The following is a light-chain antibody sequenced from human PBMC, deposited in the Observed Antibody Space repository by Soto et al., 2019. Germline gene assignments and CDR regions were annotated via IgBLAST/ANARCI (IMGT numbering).Light chain of an antibody. CDR3: QQSYSRVT. CDR1: QSISSY. J-gene: IGKJ1*01. Sequence: DIQMTQSPSSLSASVGDRVAITCRASQSISSYVSWYQQKPGKAPKLLIYAASRLQSGVPSRFSGSRSGTDFTLTISSLQPEDFATYYCQQSYSRVTFGQGTKVDI. CDR2: AAS. V-gene: IGKV1-39*01.